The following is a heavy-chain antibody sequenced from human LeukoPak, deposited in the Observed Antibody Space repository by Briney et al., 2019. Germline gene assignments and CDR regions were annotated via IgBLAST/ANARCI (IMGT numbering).Heavy chain of an antibody. CDR2: IYHSGNT. CDR3: ARVSGGHGITMVRAYYYYYMDV. J-gene: IGHJ6*03. Sequence: SETLSLTCTVSDASISSSHWSWIRQSPGTGLEWIGYIYHSGNTNYNPSLKSRLTISVDTSKNQFSLKLSSVTAADTAVYYCARVSGGHGITMVRAYYYYYMDVWGKGTTVTVSS. V-gene: IGHV4-59*12. CDR1: DASISSSH. D-gene: IGHD3-10*01.